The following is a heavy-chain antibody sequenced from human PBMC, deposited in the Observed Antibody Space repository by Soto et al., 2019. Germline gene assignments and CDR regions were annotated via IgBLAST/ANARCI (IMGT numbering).Heavy chain of an antibody. CDR3: ARGIRIAAAGTRWFDP. D-gene: IGHD6-13*01. Sequence: ASVKGSCKASGYTFTSYYMHWVRQAPGQGLEWMGIISPSGGSTSYAQKFQGRVTMTRDTSTSTVYMELSSLRSEDTAVYYCARGIRIAAAGTRWFDPWGQGTLVTVSS. V-gene: IGHV1-46*01. J-gene: IGHJ5*02. CDR1: GYTFTSYY. CDR2: ISPSGGST.